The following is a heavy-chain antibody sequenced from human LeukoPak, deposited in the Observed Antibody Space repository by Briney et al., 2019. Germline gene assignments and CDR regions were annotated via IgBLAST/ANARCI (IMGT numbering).Heavy chain of an antibody. D-gene: IGHD2-8*01. CDR2: IHLRGLT. V-gene: IGHV4-4*02. CDR3: SRENGAFSPFGY. CDR1: GGSVTSTNW. Sequence: SETLSLTCAVSGGSVTSTNWWSWVRPPPGQGLEWIGEIHLRGLTNYNPSLSSRVTMSLDTSKNYVSLNLTSVTAADTAVYYCSRENGAFSPFGYWGQGALVIVRS. J-gene: IGHJ4*02.